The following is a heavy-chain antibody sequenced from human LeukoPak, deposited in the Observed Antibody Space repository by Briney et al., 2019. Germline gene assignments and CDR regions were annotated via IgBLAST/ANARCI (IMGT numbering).Heavy chain of an antibody. CDR2: ITGSGDTT. V-gene: IGHV3-23*01. CDR3: AKWGDYDILTGYYVSDF. J-gene: IGHJ4*02. Sequence: AGGSLRLSCAASGFILRNYAMSWVRQAPGKGLEWLSAITGSGDTTYYADSVKGRFTISRDNSKNTLYVEMNTLRAEDTAVYYCAKWGDYDILTGYYVSDFWGQGTLVTVSS. CDR1: GFILRNYA. D-gene: IGHD3-9*01.